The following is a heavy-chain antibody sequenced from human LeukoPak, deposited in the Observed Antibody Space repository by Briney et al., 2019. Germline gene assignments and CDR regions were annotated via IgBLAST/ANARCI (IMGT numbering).Heavy chain of an antibody. D-gene: IGHD3-22*01. Sequence: PGGSLRLSCAASGFTFSSYAMHWVRQAPGKGLEWVALISYDGSNKYYADSVKGRFTISRDNSKNTLYLQMNSLRAEDTAVYYCVRGEYYYDSSGRGFDLWGHGTLVTVSS. CDR3: VRGEYYYDSSGRGFDL. J-gene: IGHJ2*01. CDR2: ISYDGSNK. CDR1: GFTFSSYA. V-gene: IGHV3-30-3*01.